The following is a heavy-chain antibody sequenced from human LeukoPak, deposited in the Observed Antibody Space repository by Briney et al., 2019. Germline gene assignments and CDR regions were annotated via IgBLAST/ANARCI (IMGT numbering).Heavy chain of an antibody. CDR2: INVHTGVA. J-gene: IGHJ4*02. D-gene: IGHD3-22*01. CDR1: GYTFTGYN. V-gene: IGHV1-2*02. CDR3: ARTHYASSAYYSPAGY. Sequence: ASVKVSCKASGYTFTGYNMHWVRQAPGQGLEWMGWINVHTGVAHYAQKFHGRVTMTRDTSISTAYMELSRLRSDGTAVFYCARTHYASSAYYSPAGYWGQGTLVTVSS.